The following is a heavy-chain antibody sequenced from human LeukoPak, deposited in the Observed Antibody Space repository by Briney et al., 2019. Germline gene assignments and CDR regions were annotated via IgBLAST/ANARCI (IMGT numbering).Heavy chain of an antibody. J-gene: IGHJ6*02. V-gene: IGHV4-59*08. Sequence: SETLSLTCTVSGDSISTYYWTWIRQPPGKGLEWLGYIYYSGRTNYNPSLKSRVTISVDTSKNQFSLKLRSVTASDTAVYYCARGKFGGYGLNVWGQGTTVTVSS. CDR1: GDSISTYY. D-gene: IGHD3-10*01. CDR2: IYYSGRT. CDR3: ARGKFGGYGLNV.